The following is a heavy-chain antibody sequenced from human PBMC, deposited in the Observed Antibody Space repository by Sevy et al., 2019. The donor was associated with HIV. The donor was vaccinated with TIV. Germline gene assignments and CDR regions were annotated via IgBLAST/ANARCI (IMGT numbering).Heavy chain of an antibody. V-gene: IGHV3-21*01. CDR1: GFIFSNYS. CDR3: ARVLRVVRIHYFDY. J-gene: IGHJ4*02. CDR2: ISGRSSYI. Sequence: GGSLRLSCAASGFIFSNYSMNWVRQAPGKGLEWVSSISGRSSYIYNADSVKGRFTISRDNAKNSLYLQMNSLRAEDTAVYYCARVLRVVRIHYFDYWGQGTLVTVSS. D-gene: IGHD2-2*01.